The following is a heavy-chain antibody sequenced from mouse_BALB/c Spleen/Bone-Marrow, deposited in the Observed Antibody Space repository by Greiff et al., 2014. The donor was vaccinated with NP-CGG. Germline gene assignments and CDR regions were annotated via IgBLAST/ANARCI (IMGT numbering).Heavy chain of an antibody. CDR1: GFTFSSYT. V-gene: IGHV5-12-2*01. CDR2: ISNGGGST. Sequence: EVQVVESGGGLVQPGGSLKLSCAASGFTFSSYTMSWVRQTPEKRLEWVAYISNGGGSTYYPDTVKGRFTISRDNAKNTLYLQMSRLKSEDKAMYYCARHGGSRGYYFDYWGQGTTLTVSS. CDR3: ARHGGSRGYYFDY. D-gene: IGHD1-1*01. J-gene: IGHJ2*01.